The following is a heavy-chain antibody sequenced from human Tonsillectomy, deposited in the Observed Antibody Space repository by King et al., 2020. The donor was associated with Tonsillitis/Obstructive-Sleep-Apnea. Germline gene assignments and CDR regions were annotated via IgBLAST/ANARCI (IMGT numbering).Heavy chain of an antibody. J-gene: IGHJ4*02. CDR2: ISGSGSST. CDR3: AKARTDKIPAAMGY. Sequence: VQLVESGGGVVQSGGSLRLSCAASGFTFRSYALSWVRQSPGRGLEWVSGISGSGSSTYYADSVKGRFTVSRDNSKNTLYLQMNSLRVADTAVYYCAKARTDKIPAAMGYWGQGTLVTVSS. V-gene: IGHV3-23*04. D-gene: IGHD2-2*01. CDR1: GFTFRSYA.